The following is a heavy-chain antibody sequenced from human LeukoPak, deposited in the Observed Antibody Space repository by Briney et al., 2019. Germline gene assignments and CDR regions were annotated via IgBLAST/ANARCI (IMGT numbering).Heavy chain of an antibody. CDR1: GGSISSYY. Sequence: NPSETLSLTCTVSGGSISSYYWSWIRQPPGKGVEWIGEINHSGSTNYNPSLKSRVTISVDTSKNQFSLKLSSVTAADTAVYYCARSDFSSGDAFDIWGQGTMVTVSS. D-gene: IGHD3-3*01. J-gene: IGHJ3*02. V-gene: IGHV4-34*01. CDR3: ARSDFSSGDAFDI. CDR2: INHSGST.